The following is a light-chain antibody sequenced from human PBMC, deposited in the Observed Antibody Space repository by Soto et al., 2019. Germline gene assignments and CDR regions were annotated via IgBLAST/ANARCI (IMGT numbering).Light chain of an antibody. CDR2: GAS. J-gene: IGKJ2*01. Sequence: EIVMTQSPATLSVSPGERATLSCRASQSISSNLAWYQQKPGQAPRILIYGASTRAIGIPTRFSGSGSGTEFTLTISSLQSEDVAGYYCQQYSIWPYTFGQGTKLEIK. CDR1: QSISSN. V-gene: IGKV3-15*01. CDR3: QQYSIWPYT.